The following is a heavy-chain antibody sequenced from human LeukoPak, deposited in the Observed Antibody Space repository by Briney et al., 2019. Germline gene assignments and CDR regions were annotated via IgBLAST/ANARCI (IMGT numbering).Heavy chain of an antibody. CDR2: IYYSGST. V-gene: IGHV4-31*03. CDR1: GGSISSGGYY. CDR3: ASATTVTTLLGY. J-gene: IGHJ4*02. Sequence: PSETLSLTCTVSGGSISSGGYYWSWIRQHPGKGLEWIGYIYYSGSTYYNPSLKSRVTISVDTSKNQFSLKLSSETAADTAVYYCASATTVTTLLGYWGQGTLVTVSS. D-gene: IGHD4-17*01.